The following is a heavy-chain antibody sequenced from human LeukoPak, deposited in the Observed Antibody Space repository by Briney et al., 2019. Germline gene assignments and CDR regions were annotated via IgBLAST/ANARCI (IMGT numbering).Heavy chain of an antibody. V-gene: IGHV4-34*01. CDR2: INHSGST. CDR1: GGSFSGYY. CDR3: ARVAGIAQGY. D-gene: IGHD2-21*01. Sequence: PSETLSLTCAVYGGSFSGYYWSWIREPPGKGLEWIGEINHSGSTNYIPSLKIRLTISVDTSKNQFSLKLSSVTAADTAVYYCARVAGIAQGYWGQGILVTVSS. J-gene: IGHJ4*02.